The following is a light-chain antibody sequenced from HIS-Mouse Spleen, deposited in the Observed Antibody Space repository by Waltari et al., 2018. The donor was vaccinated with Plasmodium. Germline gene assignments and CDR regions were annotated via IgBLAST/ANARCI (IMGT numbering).Light chain of an antibody. CDR3: QQYNNWPPYT. J-gene: IGKJ2*01. Sequence: EIVMTQSPATLSVSPGERATLSGRASQSVSSTLAWYQQKPGQAPRLLIYGASTRATGIPARFSGSGSGTEFTLIISSMQSEDFAVYYCQQYNNWPPYTFGQGTKLEIK. CDR1: QSVSST. CDR2: GAS. V-gene: IGKV3-15*01.